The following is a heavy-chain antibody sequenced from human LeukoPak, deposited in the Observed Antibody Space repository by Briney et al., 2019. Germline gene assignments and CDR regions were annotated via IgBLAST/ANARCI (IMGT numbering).Heavy chain of an antibody. J-gene: IGHJ4*02. Sequence: PGGSLRLSCAASGLTFSSFAMSWVRQAPGKGLEWVSGISGNGGRIYYADSVKGRFTISRDNSKNTLHLQMNSLRAEDTAVYYCARGKHYYDSSGYYGGFDYWGQGTLVTVSS. CDR2: ISGNGGRI. CDR1: GLTFSSFA. CDR3: ARGKHYYDSSGYYGGFDY. V-gene: IGHV3-23*01. D-gene: IGHD3-22*01.